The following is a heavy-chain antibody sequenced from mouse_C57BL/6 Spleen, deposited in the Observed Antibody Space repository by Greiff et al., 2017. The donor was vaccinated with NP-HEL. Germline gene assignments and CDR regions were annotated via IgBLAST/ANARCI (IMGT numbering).Heavy chain of an antibody. CDR2: IYPGSGST. Sequence: VKLQQPGAELVKPGASVKMSCKASGYTFTSYWITWVKQRPGQGLEWIGDIYPGSGSTKYNEKFKSKATLTVDTSSSTTYMQLSSLTSEDSAVYYCARSDGYLDYWGQATTLTFSS. D-gene: IGHD2-3*01. CDR1: GYTFTSYW. CDR3: ARSDGYLDY. V-gene: IGHV1-55*01. J-gene: IGHJ2*01.